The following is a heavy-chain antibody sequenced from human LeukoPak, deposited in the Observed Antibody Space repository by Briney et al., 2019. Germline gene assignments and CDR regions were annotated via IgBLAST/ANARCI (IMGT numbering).Heavy chain of an antibody. CDR2: ISKDGNYE. J-gene: IGHJ4*01. Sequence: AGTLTLSCAASGFTFSSYGMHWFRQAPGKGLEWVAVISKDGNYENYRDSVQGRFTISRDNSRNTLYLQLNSLRPEDTGMYYCVKGRDGGDSDNGGQGALVIVSS. V-gene: IGHV3-30*18. D-gene: IGHD2-21*02. CDR3: VKGRDGGDSDN. CDR1: GFTFSSYG.